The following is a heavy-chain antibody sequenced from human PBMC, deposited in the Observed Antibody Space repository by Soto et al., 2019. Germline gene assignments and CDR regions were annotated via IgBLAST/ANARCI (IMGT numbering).Heavy chain of an antibody. CDR1: GYSFTSYW. D-gene: IGHD6-6*01. CDR3: ARIGDKQLGYFDY. Sequence: GESLKISFKGSGYSFTSYWICWARQMPGKGLEWMGIIYPGDSDTRYSPSFQGQVTISADKSISIAYLQWSSLKASDTAMYYCARIGDKQLGYFDYWGQGTLVTVCS. J-gene: IGHJ4*02. CDR2: IYPGDSDT. V-gene: IGHV5-51*01.